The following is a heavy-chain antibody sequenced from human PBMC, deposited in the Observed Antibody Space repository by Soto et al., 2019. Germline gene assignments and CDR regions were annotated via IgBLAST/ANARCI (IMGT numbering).Heavy chain of an antibody. CDR3: AKERGGPEAGTFDY. CDR1: GFTFSGYA. Sequence: EVQLLESGGGLVQPGGSLRLSCAASGFTFSGYAMSWVRQAPGKGLEWVSAIGGSGGSTYYADSVKGRFTISRDNSKNTLYLQMNSLRAEDTADYYCAKERGGPEAGTFDYWGQGTLVTASS. D-gene: IGHD6-13*01. J-gene: IGHJ4*02. CDR2: IGGSGGST. V-gene: IGHV3-23*01.